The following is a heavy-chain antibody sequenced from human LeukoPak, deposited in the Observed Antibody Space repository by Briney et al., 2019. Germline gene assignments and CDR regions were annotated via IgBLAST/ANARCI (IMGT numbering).Heavy chain of an antibody. D-gene: IGHD1-20*01. V-gene: IGHV4-39*07. CDR3: ARDSRCNWNDSLYCYYGMDV. CDR1: GGSISSSSYY. CDR2: IYHSGST. Sequence: PSETLSLTCTVSGGSISSSSYYWGWIRQPPGKGLEWIGYIYHSGSTYYNPSLKSRVTISVDRSKNQFSLKLSSVTAADTAVYYCARDSRCNWNDSLYCYYGMDVWGQGTTVTVSS. J-gene: IGHJ6*02.